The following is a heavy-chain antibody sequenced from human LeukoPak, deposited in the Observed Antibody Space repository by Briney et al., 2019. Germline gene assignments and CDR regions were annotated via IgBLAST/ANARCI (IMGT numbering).Heavy chain of an antibody. D-gene: IGHD1-26*01. CDR1: GFTFGSYA. CDR2: IFGSGGSA. CDR3: ARDRIVGATWFDP. Sequence: GGSLRLSCEASGFTFGSYAMYWVRQAPGKGLEWVAGIFGSGGSAHYADSAKGRFTISRDNSKNTVYLQINSLRAEDTAVYYCARDRIVGATWFDPWGQGTLVTVSS. V-gene: IGHV3-23*01. J-gene: IGHJ5*02.